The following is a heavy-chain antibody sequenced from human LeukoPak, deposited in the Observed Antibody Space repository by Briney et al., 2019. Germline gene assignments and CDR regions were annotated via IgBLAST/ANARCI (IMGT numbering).Heavy chain of an antibody. CDR3: ARDPGGVIDYYYYMDV. Sequence: PGGSLRLSCAASGFTFSSYAMSWVRQAPGKGLEWVSAISGSGGSTYYADSVKGRFTISRDNSKNTLYLQMNSLRAEDTAVYYCARDPGGVIDYYYYMDVWGKGTTVTVSS. J-gene: IGHJ6*03. CDR1: GFTFSSYA. D-gene: IGHD2-21*01. CDR2: ISGSGGST. V-gene: IGHV3-23*01.